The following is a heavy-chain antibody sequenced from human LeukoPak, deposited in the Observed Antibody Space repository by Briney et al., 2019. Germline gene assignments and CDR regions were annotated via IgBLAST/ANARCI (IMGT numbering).Heavy chain of an antibody. D-gene: IGHD2-21*02. CDR3: AKAANYLDGSGYCIPFGY. CDR2: ISGNGLQT. Sequence: GGSLRLSCSASGFTFSRFAMTWVRHLPGKGLEWVSTISGNGLQTFYADSVKGRFSVSRDNSKNIVYLQMDSLRADDSALYSCAKAANYLDGSGYCIPFGYSGPGTLVTV. CDR1: GFTFSRFA. J-gene: IGHJ4*02. V-gene: IGHV3-23*01.